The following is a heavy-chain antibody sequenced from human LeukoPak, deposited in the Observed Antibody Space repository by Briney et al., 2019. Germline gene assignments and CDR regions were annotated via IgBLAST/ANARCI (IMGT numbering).Heavy chain of an antibody. V-gene: IGHV3-21*01. J-gene: IGHJ6*04. CDR2: ISSSSSYI. CDR1: GFTFSSYS. D-gene: IGHD3-3*01. Sequence: PGGSLRLSCAASGFTFSSYSMNWVRQAPGRGLEWVSSISSSSSYIYYADSVKGRFTISRANAKNSLYLQMNSLRAEDTAVYYCARDLLRFLEWLYSMDVWGKGTTVTVSS. CDR3: ARDLLRFLEWLYSMDV.